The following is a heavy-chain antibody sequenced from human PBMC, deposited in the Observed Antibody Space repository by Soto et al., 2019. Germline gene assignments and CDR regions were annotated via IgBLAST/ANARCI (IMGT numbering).Heavy chain of an antibody. J-gene: IGHJ6*01. V-gene: IGHV3-7*01. Sequence: WGSLRVSCVSSVFNFSSYWMSWVRQAPGKGLEWVANIKQDGSEKYYVDSVKGRFTISRDNAKNSLYLQMNSLRAEDTAVYYCARAVVTAIMDVWGQGTTVTVSS. CDR3: ARAVVTAIMDV. CDR1: VFNFSSYW. CDR2: IKQDGSEK. D-gene: IGHD2-21*02.